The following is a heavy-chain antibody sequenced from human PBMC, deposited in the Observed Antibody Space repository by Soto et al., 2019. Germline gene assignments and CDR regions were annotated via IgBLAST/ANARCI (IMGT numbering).Heavy chain of an antibody. Sequence: GGSLRLSCAASGFTFSSYSMNWVRQAPGKGLEWVSSISSSSSYIYYADSVKGRFTISRDNAKNSLYLQMNSLRAEDTAVYYCARDEGLIYYYYYGMDVWGQGTTVTVSS. J-gene: IGHJ6*02. V-gene: IGHV3-21*01. CDR3: ARDEGLIYYYYYGMDV. CDR2: ISSSSSYI. D-gene: IGHD3-22*01. CDR1: GFTFSSYS.